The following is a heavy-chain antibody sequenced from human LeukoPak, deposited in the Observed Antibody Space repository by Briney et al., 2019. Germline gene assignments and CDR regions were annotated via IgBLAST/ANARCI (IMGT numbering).Heavy chain of an antibody. Sequence: GASVKVSCKASGGTFSSYAISWVRQAPGQGLEWMGGIIPIFGTANYAQKFQGRVTITADESTSTAYMELSSLRSEDTAVYYCARGSQMYYYGSGSYTPLRVDYYYYYMDVWGKGTTVTISS. CDR1: GGTFSSYA. J-gene: IGHJ6*03. D-gene: IGHD3-10*01. CDR3: ARGSQMYYYGSGSYTPLRVDYYYYYMDV. V-gene: IGHV1-69*13. CDR2: IIPIFGTA.